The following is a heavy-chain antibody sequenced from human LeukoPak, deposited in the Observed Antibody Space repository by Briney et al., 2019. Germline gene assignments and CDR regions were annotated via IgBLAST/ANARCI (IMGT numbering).Heavy chain of an antibody. J-gene: IGHJ6*03. CDR3: ARGPAVDYYYMDV. CDR1: GYSLTNYW. Sequence: GESLKTPLKGSGYSLTNYWIVWVRQLPGRGLEWVGNSYPEDSETLYSPSFQGPVTHSGGKSINPAFLQWDSLKASDTAMYYCARGPAVDYYYMDVWGKGTTVTISS. V-gene: IGHV5-51*01. CDR2: SYPEDSET. D-gene: IGHD4-23*01.